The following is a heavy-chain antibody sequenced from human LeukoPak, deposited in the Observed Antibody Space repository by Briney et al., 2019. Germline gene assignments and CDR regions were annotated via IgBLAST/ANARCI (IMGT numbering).Heavy chain of an antibody. V-gene: IGHV4-39*07. CDR1: NGSISSSRYF. CDR3: ARALPYYYYMDV. J-gene: IGHJ6*03. Sequence: SGTLSLTCSVSNGSISSSRYFWGWIRQPPGKGLEWIGSIDYSGSTNYNPSLKSRVTISVDTSKNQFSLKLSSVTAADTAVYYCARALPYYYYMDVWGKGTTVTVSS. CDR2: IDYSGST.